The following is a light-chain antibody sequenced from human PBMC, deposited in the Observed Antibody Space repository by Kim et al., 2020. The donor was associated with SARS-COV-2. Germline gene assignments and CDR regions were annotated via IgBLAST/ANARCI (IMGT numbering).Light chain of an antibody. J-gene: IGKJ1*01. CDR2: DAS. Sequence: DIQMTQSPSSLSASVGDRVTITCQASQDIRNYLNWYQQKPGKAPKLLIYDASNLQTGVPSRFSGSGSGTDFTFTISSLQPEDFATYYCQQYDSLPPTFGQGTKVDIK. CDR3: QQYDSLPPT. V-gene: IGKV1-33*01. CDR1: QDIRNY.